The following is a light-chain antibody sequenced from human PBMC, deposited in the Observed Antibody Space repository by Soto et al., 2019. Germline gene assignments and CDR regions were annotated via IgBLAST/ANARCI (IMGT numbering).Light chain of an antibody. V-gene: IGKV3-20*01. CDR1: QSVTNNY. CDR3: HQYGYLGT. J-gene: IGKJ1*01. Sequence: EIVLTQSPGTLSLSPGERATLSCRASQSVTNNYLAWYHQKPGQAPRLLIYGASSRATGIPDRFSGSGSGTDFTLTISRLEPEDPAVYYCHQYGYLGTFGQGTKVEIK. CDR2: GAS.